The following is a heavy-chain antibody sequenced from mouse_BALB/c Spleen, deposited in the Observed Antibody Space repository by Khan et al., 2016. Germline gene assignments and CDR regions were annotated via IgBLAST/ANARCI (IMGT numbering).Heavy chain of an antibody. D-gene: IGHD2-1*01. CDR3: AREDYGNYGDYFAY. CDR2: ISSGGST. J-gene: IGHJ2*01. CDR1: GFTFSNYA. Sequence: EVELVESGGGLVKPGGSLKLSCAASGFTFSNYAMSWVRQTPEKRLEWVASISSGGSTYYPDSVKGRLTISRDNARTILNLQMSSLRSEDTAMYYCAREDYGNYGDYFAYWGQGTTLTVFS. V-gene: IGHV5-6-5*01.